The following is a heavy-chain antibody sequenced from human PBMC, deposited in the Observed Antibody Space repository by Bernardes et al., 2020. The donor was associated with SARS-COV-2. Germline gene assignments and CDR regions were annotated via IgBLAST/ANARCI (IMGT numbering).Heavy chain of an antibody. CDR1: GFTVSSNY. D-gene: IGHD3-22*01. Sequence: GGSLRLSCAASGFTVSSNYMSWVRQAPGKGLEWVSVIYSGGSTYYADSVKGRFTISRDNSKNTLYLQMNSLRAEDTAVYYCARDLVVYGMDVWGQGTTVTVSS. V-gene: IGHV3-66*02. CDR3: ARDLVVYGMDV. CDR2: IYSGGST. J-gene: IGHJ6*02.